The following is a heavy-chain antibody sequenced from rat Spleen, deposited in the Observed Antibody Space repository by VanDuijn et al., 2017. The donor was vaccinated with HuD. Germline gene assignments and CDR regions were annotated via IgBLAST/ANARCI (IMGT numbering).Heavy chain of an antibody. V-gene: IGHV5-29*01. CDR3: ARQTEGTPYFDY. CDR2: ISTGGGNT. D-gene: IGHD1-11*01. J-gene: IGHJ2*01. CDR1: GFTFSDYG. Sequence: EVQLVESGGGLVQPGRSLKLSCAASGFTFSDYGVAWVRQAPTTGVEWVATISTGGGNTYYRDSVKGRFTISRDNAKSTLYLQMDSLRSEDTATYYCARQTEGTPYFDYWGQGVMVTVSS.